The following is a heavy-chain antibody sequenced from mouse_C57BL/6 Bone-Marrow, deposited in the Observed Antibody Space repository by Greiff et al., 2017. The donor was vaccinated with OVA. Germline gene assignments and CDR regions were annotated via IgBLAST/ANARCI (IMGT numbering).Heavy chain of an antibody. CDR2: ISDGGSYT. V-gene: IGHV5-4*03. J-gene: IGHJ1*03. CDR1: GFTFSSYA. Sequence: EVKLMESGGGLVKPGGSLKLSCAASGFTFSSYAMSWVRQTPEKRLEWVATISDGGSYTYYPDNVKGRFTISRDNAKTNLYLQMSHLKSEDTAVYYCARGIYYDYDGWYFDVWGTGTTVTVSS. D-gene: IGHD2-4*01. CDR3: ARGIYYDYDGWYFDV.